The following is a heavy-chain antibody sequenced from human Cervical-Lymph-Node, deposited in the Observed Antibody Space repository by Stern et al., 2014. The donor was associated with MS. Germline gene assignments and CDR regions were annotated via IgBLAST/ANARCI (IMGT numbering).Heavy chain of an antibody. CDR1: GLTFRKYG. V-gene: IGHV3-49*03. CDR2: IRSEIYGGTT. CDR3: TVGVWNL. J-gene: IGHJ5*02. Sequence: EVQLVESGGGLVQPGRSLRLSCTTSGLTFRKYGMNWFRQTPGKGLQWVGFIRSEIYGGTTEYAAFVKDRFIISRDDYKNITYLQMNSLKNEDTAVYYCTVGVWNLWGQGTLVTVSS. D-gene: IGHD1-26*01.